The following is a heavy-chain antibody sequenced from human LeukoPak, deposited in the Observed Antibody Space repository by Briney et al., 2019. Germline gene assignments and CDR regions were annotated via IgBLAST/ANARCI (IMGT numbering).Heavy chain of an antibody. V-gene: IGHV1-46*01. CDR2: INPTGGST. Sequence: ASVTVSCTASGNTFTSYYMHWVRQAPGQGLEWMGIINPTGGSTTYAQKFQGRVTMTRDTSSNTFYMELSSLRSEDTAVFYCAGDLDYWGQGTLVTVSS. J-gene: IGHJ4*02. CDR3: AGDLDY. CDR1: GNTFTSYY.